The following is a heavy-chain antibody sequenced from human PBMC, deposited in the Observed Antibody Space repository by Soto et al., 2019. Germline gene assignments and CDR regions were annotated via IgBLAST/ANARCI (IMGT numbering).Heavy chain of an antibody. D-gene: IGHD2-15*01. J-gene: IGHJ4*02. Sequence: QVQLQESGPGLVKPSETLSLTCAVSGGSISSNNWWSWVRQTPGKGLEWIGEIYHSGSTNYNPSRKSRVNISLDKSKNQFSLSLTSMTAADTAVYYCARREGDCRVGSCPFYHDWGQGTLVTASS. CDR3: ARREGDCRVGSCPFYHD. V-gene: IGHV4-4*02. CDR2: IYHSGST. CDR1: GGSISSNNW.